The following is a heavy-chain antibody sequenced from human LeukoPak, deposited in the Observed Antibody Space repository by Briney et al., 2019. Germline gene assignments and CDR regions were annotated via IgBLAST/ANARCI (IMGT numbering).Heavy chain of an antibody. D-gene: IGHD2-2*01. Sequence: PGGSLRLSCVASGFTFSTYTMSWVRQAPGKGLEWVSAISGSGGSTYYADSVEGRFTISRDNSKNTLYLQMNSLRAEDTALYYCAKDCTSTNCYVDYWGQGTLVTVSS. CDR1: GFTFSTYT. CDR3: AKDCTSTNCYVDY. J-gene: IGHJ4*02. CDR2: ISGSGGST. V-gene: IGHV3-23*01.